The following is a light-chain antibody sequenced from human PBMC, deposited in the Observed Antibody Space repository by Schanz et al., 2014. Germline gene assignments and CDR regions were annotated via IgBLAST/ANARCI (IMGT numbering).Light chain of an antibody. Sequence: EIVMTQSPGTLSLSPGERATLSCRASQSVSSSYLAWYQQKPGQAPRLLIYAASRRAPGIPDRFSGSGSGTDFTLTISRLEPEDLAVFFCHQYGSSPITFGQGTRLDI. J-gene: IGKJ5*01. CDR2: AAS. V-gene: IGKV3-20*01. CDR3: HQYGSSPIT. CDR1: QSVSSSY.